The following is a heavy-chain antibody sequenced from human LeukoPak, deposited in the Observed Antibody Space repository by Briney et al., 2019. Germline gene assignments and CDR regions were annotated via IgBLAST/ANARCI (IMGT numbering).Heavy chain of an antibody. CDR2: KYYSGSA. V-gene: IGHV4-61*01. J-gene: IGHJ3*02. CDR3: ATPYCSSLSCLDVFNM. Sequence: SQTLSLTCNVSGVSVSDGRYYWTWIRHPPTRGLGWIGYKYYSGSAKYNPSLKSRLTISIDTAKNQFSLQLSSVTAADTATYYCATPYCSSLSCLDVFNMWGQGTRVTVSS. CDR1: GVSVSDGRYY. D-gene: IGHD2-2*01.